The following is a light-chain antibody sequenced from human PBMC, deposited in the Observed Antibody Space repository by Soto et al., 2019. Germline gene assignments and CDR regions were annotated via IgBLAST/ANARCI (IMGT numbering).Light chain of an antibody. CDR3: QQYYATPLT. Sequence: DIVMTQSPDSLAVSLGERATINCKSSQSVLYDSNNLNYLAWYQQKPGEPPNLLIYWASTRESGVPDRFSGSGSGTDFTLTISSLQAEDVAVYYCQQYYATPLTFGPGTRVDI. CDR1: QSVLYDSNNLNY. CDR2: WAS. J-gene: IGKJ3*01. V-gene: IGKV4-1*01.